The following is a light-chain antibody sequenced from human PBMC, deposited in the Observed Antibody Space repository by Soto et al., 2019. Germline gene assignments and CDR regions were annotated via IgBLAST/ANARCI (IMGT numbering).Light chain of an antibody. CDR3: CAYAVTYYV. V-gene: IGLV2-11*01. Sequence: QSALTQPRSVSGSPGQSVTISCTGTSSDVGGYNYVSWYQQHPGKAPKLMIYDVSKRPSGVPDRFSGSKSGNTASLTISGLQAEDEADYYCCAYAVTYYVFGPGTTLTVL. J-gene: IGLJ1*01. CDR2: DVS. CDR1: SSDVGGYNY.